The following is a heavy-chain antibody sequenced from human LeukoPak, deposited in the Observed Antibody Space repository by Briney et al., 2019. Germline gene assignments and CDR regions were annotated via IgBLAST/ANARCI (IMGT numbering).Heavy chain of an antibody. J-gene: IGHJ4*02. CDR1: GYTFTGYY. CDR3: ARGSYSRVYYYDSSGYFYFDS. V-gene: IGHV1-2*02. CDR2: INPNSGYT. D-gene: IGHD3-22*01. Sequence: GGSLRLSCKASGYTFTGYYMHWVRQAPGQGLEWMGCINPNSGYTNYAQKFQGRVTMTRDTSISTAYMELSRLRSDDTAVYYCARGSYSRVYYYDSSGYFYFDSWGQGALVTVSS.